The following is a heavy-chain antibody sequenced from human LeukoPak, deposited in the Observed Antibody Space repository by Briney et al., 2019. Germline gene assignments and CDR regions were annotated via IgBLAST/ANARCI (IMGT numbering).Heavy chain of an antibody. CDR3: ASSLDTAMAPFDY. V-gene: IGHV4-30-4*01. D-gene: IGHD5-18*01. CDR1: GGSISSGDYY. Sequence: PSQTLSLTCTVSGGSISSGDYYWSWIRQPPGKGLEWIGYIYYIGNTFYNPSLKSRVTISVDTSKNQFSLKLSSVTAADTAVYYCASSLDTAMAPFDYWGQGTLVTVSS. J-gene: IGHJ4*02. CDR2: IYYIGNT.